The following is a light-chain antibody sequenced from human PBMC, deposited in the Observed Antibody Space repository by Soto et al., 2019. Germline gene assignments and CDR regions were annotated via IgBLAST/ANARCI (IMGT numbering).Light chain of an antibody. V-gene: IGKV3-11*01. J-gene: IGKJ4*01. CDR2: DAY. CDR1: QSVSSN. CDR3: QQRGNWPLP. Sequence: IVLTQSPATVSLSPVERATLSSMASQSVSSNLAWYQQKPGQAPRLLIFDAYNRATGIPGRFSGSGSGTDFTLTISRLEPEDFAVYYCQQRGNWPLPFGGGTKVDI.